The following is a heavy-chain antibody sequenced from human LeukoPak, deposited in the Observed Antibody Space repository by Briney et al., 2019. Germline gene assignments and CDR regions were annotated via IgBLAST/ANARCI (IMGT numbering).Heavy chain of an antibody. CDR3: AKRGGSYRGFDY. J-gene: IGHJ4*02. CDR2: IGPSGST. D-gene: IGHD1-26*01. CDR1: GFTLTTYA. Sequence: PGGSLRLSCAASGFTLTTYAMSWVSQAPGKGLAWVSAIGPSGSTFYADSVKGRFTISRDNSKYTLYLQMNSLRVDDTAVYYCAKRGGSYRGFDYWGQGTLVTVSS. V-gene: IGHV3-23*01.